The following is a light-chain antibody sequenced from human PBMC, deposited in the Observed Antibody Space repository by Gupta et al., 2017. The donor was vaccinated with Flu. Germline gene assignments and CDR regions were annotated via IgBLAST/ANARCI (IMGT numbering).Light chain of an antibody. V-gene: IGKV1-9*01. Sequence: DIQLTQSPSFLSASVGDRVTITCRASQGISSYLAWYQQKPGKAPKLLIYAASTLLSGVPSRFSGSGSGTDFTLTISSLQPEDFATYYCQQVNSYPWTFGQGTKVEIK. J-gene: IGKJ1*01. CDR3: QQVNSYPWT. CDR2: AAS. CDR1: QGISSY.